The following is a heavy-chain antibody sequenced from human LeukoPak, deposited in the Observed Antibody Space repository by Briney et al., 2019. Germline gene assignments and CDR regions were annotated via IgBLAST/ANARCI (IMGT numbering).Heavy chain of an antibody. CDR2: IWYDGSNK. V-gene: IGHV3-33*01. D-gene: IGHD6-13*01. CDR3: ARCGGSSWYGDY. CDR1: GFTFSSYG. Sequence: GGSLRLSCAASGFTFSSYGMHWVRQAPGKGLEWVAVIWYDGSNKYYADSVKGRFTISRDNSKNTLYLQMNSLRAEDTAVYYCARCGGSSWYGDYWGQGTLVTVSS. J-gene: IGHJ4*02.